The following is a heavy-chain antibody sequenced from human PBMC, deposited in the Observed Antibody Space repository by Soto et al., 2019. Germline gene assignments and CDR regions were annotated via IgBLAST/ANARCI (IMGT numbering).Heavy chain of an antibody. CDR3: ARVVQLGSNYVMDV. D-gene: IGHD1-1*01. CDR1: GANVNVYG. Sequence: QVRLAQSEAEVRSPGSAVRVSCKASGANVNVYGITWVRQAPRQGLEWVGAILPMYRKTNYAQNFQGRVTIIADKSPDTVYLEMSRLTADDTATYFCARVVQLGSNYVMDVWGQGTTVVVSS. J-gene: IGHJ6*02. V-gene: IGHV1-69*06. CDR2: ILPMYRKT.